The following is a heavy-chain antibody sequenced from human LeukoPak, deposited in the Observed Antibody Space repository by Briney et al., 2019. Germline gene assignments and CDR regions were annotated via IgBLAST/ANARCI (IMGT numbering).Heavy chain of an antibody. CDR3: ARWRSMVRGVNGFDAFDI. V-gene: IGHV3-33*01. J-gene: IGHJ3*02. D-gene: IGHD3-10*01. Sequence: GGSLRLSCAASGFTFSSYGMHWVRQAPGKGLEWVAVIWYDGSNKYYADSVKGRLTISRDNSKNTLYLQMNSLRAEDTAAYYCARWRSMVRGVNGFDAFDIWGQGTMVTVSS. CDR2: IWYDGSNK. CDR1: GFTFSSYG.